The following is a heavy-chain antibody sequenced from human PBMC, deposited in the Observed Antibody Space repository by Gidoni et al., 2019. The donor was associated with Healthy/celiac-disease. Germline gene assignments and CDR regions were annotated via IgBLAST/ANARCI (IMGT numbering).Heavy chain of an antibody. J-gene: IGHJ3*02. Sequence: VQLQESGPGLVKPSETLSLTCAVSGYSISSGYYWGWIRQPPGKGLEWIGSIYHSGSTYYNPSLKSRVTISVDTSKNQFSLKLSSVTAADTAVYYCARALGAFDIWGQGTMVTVSS. CDR1: GYSISSGYY. V-gene: IGHV4-38-2*01. CDR2: IYHSGST. CDR3: ARALGAFDI.